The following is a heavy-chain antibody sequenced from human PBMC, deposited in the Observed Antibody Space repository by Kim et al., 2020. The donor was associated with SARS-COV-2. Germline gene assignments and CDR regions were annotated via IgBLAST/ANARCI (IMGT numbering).Heavy chain of an antibody. CDR3: ARDEGNDPPYYYGMDV. D-gene: IGHD1-1*01. V-gene: IGHV3-11*01. CDR2: ISSSGSTI. Sequence: GGSLRLSCAASGFTFSDYYMSWIRQAPGKGLEWVSYISSSGSTIYYADSVKGRFTISRDNAKNSLYLQMNSLRAEDTAVYYCARDEGNDPPYYYGMDVWGQGTTVTVSS. CDR1: GFTFSDYY. J-gene: IGHJ6*02.